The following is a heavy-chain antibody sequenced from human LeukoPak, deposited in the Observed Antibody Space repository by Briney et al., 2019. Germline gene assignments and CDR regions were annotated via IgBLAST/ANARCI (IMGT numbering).Heavy chain of an antibody. CDR3: ARDFSAAPVRWYYYMDV. CDR1: GFTFSSYS. V-gene: IGHV3-21*01. Sequence: GGSLRLSCAASGFTFSSYSMNWVRQAPGKGLEWVSSISSSSSYIYYADSVKGRFTISRDNAKNSLYLQMNSLRAEDTAVYSCARDFSAAPVRWYYYMDVWGKGTTVTVSS. D-gene: IGHD6-6*01. CDR2: ISSSSSYI. J-gene: IGHJ6*03.